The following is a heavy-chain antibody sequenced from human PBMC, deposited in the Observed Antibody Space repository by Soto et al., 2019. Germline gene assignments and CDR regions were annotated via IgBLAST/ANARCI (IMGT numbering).Heavy chain of an antibody. D-gene: IGHD5-18*01. CDR3: ARETDTFMVDY. CDR2: LNPRNGQT. J-gene: IGHJ4*02. V-gene: IGHV1-8*01. Sequence: QVQLVQSGAEVKKPGASVKVSCQTSGYNFSAYYFNWVRQAAGQGPEWMGWLNPRNGQTGYVQKFRGRVTMTRDTSIATVYLELSRLTYEDTAIYFCARETDTFMVDYWGQGTLVTVSS. CDR1: GYNFSAYY.